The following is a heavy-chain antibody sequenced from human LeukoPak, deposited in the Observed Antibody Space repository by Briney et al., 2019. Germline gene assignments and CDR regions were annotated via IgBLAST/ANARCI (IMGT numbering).Heavy chain of an antibody. CDR1: GFTFSTYN. CDR2: ISSSSNYI. D-gene: IGHD2-8*01. CDR3: ANPFCTNGVCYQFDY. Sequence: GGSLRLSCAASGFTFSTYNMNWVRQAPGKGLEWVSSISSSSNYIYYADSVKGRFTISRDNSKNTLYLQMNSLRAEDTAVYYCANPFCTNGVCYQFDYWGQGTLVTVSS. J-gene: IGHJ4*02. V-gene: IGHV3-21*04.